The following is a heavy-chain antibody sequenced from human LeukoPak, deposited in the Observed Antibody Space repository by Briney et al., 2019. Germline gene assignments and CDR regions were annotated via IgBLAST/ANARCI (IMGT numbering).Heavy chain of an antibody. CDR1: GGSINSYY. D-gene: IGHD6-13*01. CDR2: IYYSGST. CDR3: ARSKGAAALH. V-gene: IGHV4-59*01. J-gene: IGHJ4*02. Sequence: PSETLSLTCTVSGGSINSYYCSWIRQPPGKGLEWIGYIYYSGSTNYNPSLESRVTISVDTSKNQFSLKLTSVTAADTAVYYCARSKGAAALHWGQGTLVTVSS.